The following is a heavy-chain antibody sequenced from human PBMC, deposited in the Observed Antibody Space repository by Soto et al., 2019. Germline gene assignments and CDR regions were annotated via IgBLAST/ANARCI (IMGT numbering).Heavy chain of an antibody. V-gene: IGHV3-23*01. Sequence: EVQLSGSGGGLVQPGGSLRLSCAASGFTFSSYAMSWVRQAPGKGLEWVSAISGSSTSTYYADSVKGRFTISRDNSKNPLYLQMNSLRAEDTGVYYCAKDPSSGFAMENYFNYWGQGTVVTASS. CDR1: GFTFSSYA. D-gene: IGHD3-10*01. CDR2: ISGSSTST. J-gene: IGHJ4*02. CDR3: AKDPSSGFAMENYFNY.